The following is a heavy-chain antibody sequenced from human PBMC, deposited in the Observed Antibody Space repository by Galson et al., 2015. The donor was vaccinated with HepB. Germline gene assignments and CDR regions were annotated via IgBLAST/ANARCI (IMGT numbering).Heavy chain of an antibody. D-gene: IGHD6-19*01. CDR1: GYTFTSYG. CDR2: ISAYNGNT. V-gene: IGHV1-18*04. Sequence: SVKVSCKASGYTFTSYGISWVRQAPGQGLEWMGWISAYNGNTNYAQKLQGRVTMTTDTSTSTAYMELRSLRSDDTAVYYCARDTKPAVAGDGDVDYWGQGTLVTVSS. J-gene: IGHJ4*02. CDR3: ARDTKPAVAGDGDVDY.